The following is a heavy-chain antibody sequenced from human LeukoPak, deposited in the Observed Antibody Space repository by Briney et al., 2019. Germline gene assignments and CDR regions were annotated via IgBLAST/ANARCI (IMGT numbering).Heavy chain of an antibody. J-gene: IGHJ4*02. V-gene: IGHV3-64*01. CDR3: ARAIGSGSYYLDY. D-gene: IGHD1-26*01. Sequence: GGFLRLSCAASGFTFSSYAMHWVRQAPGKGLEYVSAISSNGGSTYYANSVKGRFTISRDNSKNTLYLQMGSLRAEDMAVYYCARAIGSGSYYLDYWGQGTLVTVSS. CDR1: GFTFSSYA. CDR2: ISSNGGST.